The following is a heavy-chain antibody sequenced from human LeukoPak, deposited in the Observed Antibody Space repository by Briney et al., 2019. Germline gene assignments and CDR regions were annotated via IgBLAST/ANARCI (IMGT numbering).Heavy chain of an antibody. V-gene: IGHV3-74*01. CDR2: INSDGGST. J-gene: IGHJ4*02. CDR3: GRGGLTCQMAAFDY. CDR1: GFTFSSYW. D-gene: IGHD3-9*01. Sequence: GGSLRLSCAASGFTFSSYWMHWVRQAPGKGLEWVSRINSDGGSTTYADSVKGRFTISRDNAKNTMYLQMSSLRADDSAVYYCGRGGLTCQMAAFDYWGQGALVTVST.